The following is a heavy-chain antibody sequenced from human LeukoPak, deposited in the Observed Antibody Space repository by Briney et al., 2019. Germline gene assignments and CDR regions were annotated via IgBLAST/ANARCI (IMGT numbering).Heavy chain of an antibody. CDR3: AKDRGYSSGRDFDF. J-gene: IGHJ4*02. D-gene: IGHD6-19*01. CDR1: GFTFSSYA. Sequence: GGSLRLSCAASGFTFSSYAMSWVRQAPGKGLEWVSVISASGDYTYYADSEKGRFTISRDNSKNTLYLQMNSLRAEDTAVYYCAKDRGYSSGRDFDFWGQGTLVTVSS. V-gene: IGHV3-23*01. CDR2: ISASGDYT.